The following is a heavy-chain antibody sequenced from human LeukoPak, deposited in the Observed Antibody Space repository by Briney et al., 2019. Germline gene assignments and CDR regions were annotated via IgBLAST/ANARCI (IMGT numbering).Heavy chain of an antibody. V-gene: IGHV3-53*01. Sequence: PGGSLRPSCPASGFTVSSNYMTWVRQAPRQGLGWVSVLSSGGSTYYADSVKGRFPISRDNSKNTLFLQMNSLRAEDTAVYYCARNFALDYWGQGTLVTVSS. CDR3: ARNFALDY. CDR1: GFTVSSNY. CDR2: LSSGGST. J-gene: IGHJ4*02.